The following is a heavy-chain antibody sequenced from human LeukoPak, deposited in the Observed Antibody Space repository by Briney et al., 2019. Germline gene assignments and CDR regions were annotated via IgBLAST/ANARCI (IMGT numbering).Heavy chain of an antibody. CDR2: ISSSGSTI. V-gene: IGHV3-48*03. Sequence: PGGSLRLSCAASGFTFSSYEMNWVRQAPGKGLEWVSYISSSGSTIYYADSVKGRFSISRDNAKNSLYLQMNSLRAEDTAVYYCARDGGDPIVEWLFNYYYYGMDVWGQGTTVTVSS. J-gene: IGHJ6*02. CDR3: ARDGGDPIVEWLFNYYYYGMDV. CDR1: GFTFSSYE. D-gene: IGHD3-3*01.